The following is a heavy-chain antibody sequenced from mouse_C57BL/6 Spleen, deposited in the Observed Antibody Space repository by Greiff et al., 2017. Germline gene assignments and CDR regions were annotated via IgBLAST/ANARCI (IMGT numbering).Heavy chain of an antibody. CDR2: ISDGGSYT. J-gene: IGHJ3*01. Sequence: EVQRVESGGGLVKPGGSLKLSCAASGFTFSSYAMSWVRQTPEKRLEWVATISDGGSYTYYPDNVKGRFTISRDNAKNNLYLQMSHLKSEDTAMYYCAREHYGSSWGFAYWGQGTLVTVSA. D-gene: IGHD1-1*01. V-gene: IGHV5-4*01. CDR1: GFTFSSYA. CDR3: AREHYGSSWGFAY.